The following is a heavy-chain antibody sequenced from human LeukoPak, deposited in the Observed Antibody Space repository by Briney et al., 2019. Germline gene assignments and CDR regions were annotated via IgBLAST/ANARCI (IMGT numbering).Heavy chain of an antibody. J-gene: IGHJ4*02. V-gene: IGHV1-2*02. Sequence: ASVKVSCKTSGCTFSGYYMHWVRQAPGQGLEWMGWINPNSGDTNYAQKFQGRVTMTRDTSISTAYMELSRLRSDDTAVYYCARYYYDSSGPGVYYFDHWGQGTLVTVSS. D-gene: IGHD3-22*01. CDR2: INPNSGDT. CDR3: ARYYYDSSGPGVYYFDH. CDR1: GCTFSGYY.